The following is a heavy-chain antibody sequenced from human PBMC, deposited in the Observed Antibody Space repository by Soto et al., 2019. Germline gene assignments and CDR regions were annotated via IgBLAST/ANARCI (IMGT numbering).Heavy chain of an antibody. CDR3: ARGWRATTSYRMDV. V-gene: IGHV3-33*01. D-gene: IGHD1-26*01. CDR1: GFTFSSYG. Sequence: QVQLVESGGGVVQPGRSLRLSCAASGFTFSSYGMHWVRKAPGKGLEWVAVIWYDGSNKYYADSVKGRFTISRDNSKNTLYLQMNSRRAEDTSLYYCARGWRATTSYRMDVWCQGTTVTVSS. J-gene: IGHJ6*02. CDR2: IWYDGSNK.